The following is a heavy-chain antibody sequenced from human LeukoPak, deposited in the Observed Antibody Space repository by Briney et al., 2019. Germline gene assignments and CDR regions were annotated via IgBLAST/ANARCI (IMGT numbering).Heavy chain of an antibody. V-gene: IGHV3-30*18. CDR1: GFTFSSYG. D-gene: IGHD5-12*01. Sequence: GGSLRLSCAASGFTFSSYGMHWVRQAPGKGLEWLADISYDGSNKYYADSVKGRFTISRDNSKNTLYLQMNSLRAEDTAVYYCAKDIRVAATRGLMDVWGQGTTVTVSS. CDR2: ISYDGSNK. J-gene: IGHJ6*02. CDR3: AKDIRVAATRGLMDV.